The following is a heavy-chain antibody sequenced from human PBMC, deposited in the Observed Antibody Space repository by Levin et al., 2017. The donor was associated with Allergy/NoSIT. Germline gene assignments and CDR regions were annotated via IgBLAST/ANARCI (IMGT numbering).Heavy chain of an antibody. CDR3: ARDSQGLDSSSWYDYYYGMDV. CDR2: IIPIFGTA. V-gene: IGHV1-69*13. J-gene: IGHJ6*02. CDR1: GGTFSSYA. Sequence: PAASVKVSCKASGGTFSSYAISWVRQAPGQGLEWMGGIIPIFGTANYAQKFQGRVTITADESTSTAYMELSSLRSEDTAVYYCARDSQGLDSSSWYDYYYGMDVWGQGTTVTVSS. D-gene: IGHD6-13*01.